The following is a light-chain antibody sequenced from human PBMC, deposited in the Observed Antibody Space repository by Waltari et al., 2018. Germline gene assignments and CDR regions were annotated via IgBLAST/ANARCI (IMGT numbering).Light chain of an antibody. CDR2: DAS. V-gene: IGKV1-33*01. J-gene: IGKJ5*01. Sequence: DIQMTQSPSSLSASGGDRVTMTCPASHDISKRLNWYQQKPGKAPKLLIYDASNLERGVPSRFSGSGSGTDFTFTISRLEPEDFATYYCQQYENLIAFGQGTRLDLK. CDR3: QQYENLIA. CDR1: HDISKR.